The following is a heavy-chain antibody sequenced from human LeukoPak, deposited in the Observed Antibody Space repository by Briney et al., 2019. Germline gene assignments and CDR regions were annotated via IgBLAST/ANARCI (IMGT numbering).Heavy chain of an antibody. V-gene: IGHV4-28*03. J-gene: IGHJ4*02. D-gene: IGHD5-24*01. CDR1: GYFISSSNW. CDR3: ARDRDEYYFDY. CDR2: IYYSGST. Sequence: PSETLSLTCAVSGYFISSSNWWGWIRQPPGKGLEWIGYIYYSGSTYYNPSLKSRVTMSLDTSKNQFSLKLSSVTAVDTAVYYCARDRDEYYFDYWGQGTLVTVSS.